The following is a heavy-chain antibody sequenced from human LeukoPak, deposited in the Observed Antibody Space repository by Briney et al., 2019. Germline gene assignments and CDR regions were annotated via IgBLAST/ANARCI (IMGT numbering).Heavy chain of an antibody. CDR1: GGSISSSPYY. CDR2: IHHSGRT. Sequence: PSETLSLTCTVSGGSISSSPYYWGWIRQPPGKGLEWIGSIHHSGRTYYNPSLKSRVTISVDTSKNQFSLKLSSVTAADTAVYYCARDHLANLASRLFDPWGQGTLVTVSS. CDR3: ARDHLANLASRLFDP. D-gene: IGHD3-3*01. V-gene: IGHV4-39*07. J-gene: IGHJ5*02.